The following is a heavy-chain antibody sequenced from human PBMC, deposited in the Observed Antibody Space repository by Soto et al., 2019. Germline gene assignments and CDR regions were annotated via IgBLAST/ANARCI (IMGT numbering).Heavy chain of an antibody. CDR1: GGTFSSYS. Sequence: QVQLVQSGAEVKKPGSSVKVSCKASGGTFSSYSINWVRQAPGQGLEWMGEIIPIFGTANYAQKFQGRVTITADDSTRTAYMEPSSPGSEDTAVYYCARDGGRHSGGIDYWGQGTLVTVSS. J-gene: IGHJ4*02. CDR3: ARDGGRHSGGIDY. D-gene: IGHD1-26*01. V-gene: IGHV1-69*01. CDR2: IIPIFGTA.